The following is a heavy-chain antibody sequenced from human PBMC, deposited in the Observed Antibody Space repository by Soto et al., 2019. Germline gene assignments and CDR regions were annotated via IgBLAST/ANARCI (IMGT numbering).Heavy chain of an antibody. D-gene: IGHD2-15*01. J-gene: IGHJ5*02. CDR1: GYTFTDYY. Sequence: GVSVKVSCKASGYTFTDYYIHWVRQAPGQGLEWMGWINPNSGGTNYAQKFQGRVTMTRDTSISTAYMELSRLISDDTAVYYCARGDVRVVASFDPWGQGALVTVSS. V-gene: IGHV1-2*02. CDR3: ARGDVRVVASFDP. CDR2: INPNSGGT.